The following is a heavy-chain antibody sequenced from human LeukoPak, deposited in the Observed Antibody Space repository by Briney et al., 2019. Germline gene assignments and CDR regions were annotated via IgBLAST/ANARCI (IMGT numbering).Heavy chain of an antibody. J-gene: IGHJ4*02. Sequence: GGSLRLSCAASEFTFSSYAMHWVRQAPGEGLEWVALTSYDGTNKYYVDSVKGRFTISRDNSKSTLFLQMNSLRADDTAVYYCARELWGSSFDYWGQGTLVTVSS. CDR2: TSYDGTNK. CDR3: ARELWGSSFDY. D-gene: IGHD3-16*01. V-gene: IGHV3-30-3*01. CDR1: EFTFSSYA.